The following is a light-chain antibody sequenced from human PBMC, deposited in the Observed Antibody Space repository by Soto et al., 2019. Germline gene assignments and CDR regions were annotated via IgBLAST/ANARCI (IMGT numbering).Light chain of an antibody. J-gene: IGLJ2*01. CDR2: GNS. CDR3: QSYDSSLRGVV. CDR1: SSNIGAGYD. V-gene: IGLV1-40*01. Sequence: QSVLTQPPSVSGAPGQRVTISCTGSSSNIGAGYDVHWYQQLPGTAPKLLIYGNSNRPSGVPDRFSGSKSGTSASLAITGLQAEADADYYCQSYDSSLRGVVFGGGTKLTVL.